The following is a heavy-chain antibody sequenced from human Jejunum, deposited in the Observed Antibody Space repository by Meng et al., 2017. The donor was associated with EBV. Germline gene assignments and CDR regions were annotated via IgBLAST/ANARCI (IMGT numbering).Heavy chain of an antibody. J-gene: IGHJ4*02. CDR1: GGSVSSGGYY. V-gene: IGHV4-61*08. CDR2: IYNSEST. D-gene: IGHD1-26*01. CDR3: ARDQNGSYFAY. Sequence: QVHMRGSGPGLVKPSGTLSPTCTVSGGSVSSGGYYWSWIRQPPGKGLEWIGYIYNSESTNYKSSLKSRVTISADTSKNQFSLRLSSVTAADTAVYYCARDQNGSYFAYWGQGTLVTVSS.